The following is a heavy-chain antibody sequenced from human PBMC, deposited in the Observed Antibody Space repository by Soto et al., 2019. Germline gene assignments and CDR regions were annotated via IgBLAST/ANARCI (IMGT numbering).Heavy chain of an antibody. V-gene: IGHV1-3*01. CDR1: GYTFTSYA. D-gene: IGHD4-17*01. J-gene: IGHJ4*02. CDR3: ARISQPHDYGDSDY. Sequence: ASVKVSCKASGYTFTSYAMHWVRQSPGQRLEWMGWINPGHGNANYAQKFQGRVTITADKSTSTAYMELSSLRSEDTAVYYCARISQPHDYGDSDYWGQGTLVTVSS. CDR2: INPGHGNA.